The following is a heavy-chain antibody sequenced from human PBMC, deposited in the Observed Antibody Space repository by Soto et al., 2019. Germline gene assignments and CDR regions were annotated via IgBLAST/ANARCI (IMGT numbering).Heavy chain of an antibody. CDR3: ARVLTTVVTRAYYYGMDV. J-gene: IGHJ6*02. D-gene: IGHD4-17*01. CDR2: IKHSGST. Sequence: PSETLSLTCAVYGGSFSGYYWRWISQPPGKGLEWVGEIKHSGSTNYNPSLKSRVTISVDTSKNQFSLKLSSVTAADTAVYYCARVLTTVVTRAYYYGMDVWGQGTTVTVSS. V-gene: IGHV4-34*01. CDR1: GGSFSGYY.